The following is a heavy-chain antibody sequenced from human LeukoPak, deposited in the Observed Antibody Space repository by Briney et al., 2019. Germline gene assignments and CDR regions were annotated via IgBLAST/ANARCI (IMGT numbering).Heavy chain of an antibody. CDR1: GGSISSYY. Sequence: ASETLSLTCTVSGGSISSYYWSWIRQPPGKGLEWIGNIYDSGSTNYNPSLKSRLTISVDTSKNQCSLKLSSVTAADTAVYYCARQSISGSSLSYFDYWGQGTLVNVSS. J-gene: IGHJ4*02. D-gene: IGHD3-22*01. V-gene: IGHV4-59*01. CDR2: IYDSGST. CDR3: ARQSISGSSLSYFDY.